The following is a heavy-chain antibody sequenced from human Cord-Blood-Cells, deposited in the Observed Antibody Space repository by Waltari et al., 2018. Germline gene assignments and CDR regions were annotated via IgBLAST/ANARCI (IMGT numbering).Heavy chain of an antibody. V-gene: IGHV4-59*01. CDR1: GGSISSYY. D-gene: IGHD5-18*01. Sequence: QVQLQASGPGLVKPSETLSLTCTVSGGSISSYYWSWIRQPPGKGLEWIGYIYSSGSTNYNPSLKSRVTISVDTSKNQFSLKLSSVTAADTAVYYCAREGYSYGFDYWGQGTLVTVSS. CDR3: AREGYSYGFDY. CDR2: IYSSGST. J-gene: IGHJ4*02.